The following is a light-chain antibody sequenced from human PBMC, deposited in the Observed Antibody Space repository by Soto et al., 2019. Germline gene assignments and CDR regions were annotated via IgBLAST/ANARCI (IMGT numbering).Light chain of an antibody. CDR2: GAS. Sequence: VSKSAGTVSLSPRERAILSCGASQIVSSYLAWYQKKPGQAPRLLIYGASSRATGIPDRFSGSGSGTDFTLTISRLEPEDFAVYYCQPYGSNWPITFGQGTRLEI. J-gene: IGKJ5*01. CDR3: QPYGSNWPIT. V-gene: IGKV3-20*01. CDR1: QIVSSY.